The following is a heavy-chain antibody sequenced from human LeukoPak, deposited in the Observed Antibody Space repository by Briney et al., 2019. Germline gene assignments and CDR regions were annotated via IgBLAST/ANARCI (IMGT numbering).Heavy chain of an antibody. Sequence: GGSLRLSCAASGFTFGDYAMHWVRQAPGKGLEWVAVISYDGSNKYYADSVKGRFTISRDNSKNTLYLQMNSLRAEDTAVYYCARDAAYYYGMDVWGQGTTVTVSS. CDR2: ISYDGSNK. J-gene: IGHJ6*02. V-gene: IGHV3-30-3*01. CDR3: ARDAAYYYGMDV. CDR1: GFTFGDYA.